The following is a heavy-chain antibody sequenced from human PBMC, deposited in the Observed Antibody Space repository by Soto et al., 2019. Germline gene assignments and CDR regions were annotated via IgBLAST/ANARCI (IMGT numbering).Heavy chain of an antibody. CDR2: ISSGSKTT. J-gene: IGHJ4*02. D-gene: IGHD3-9*01. CDR3: AREDILGVRSFDY. CDR1: GFTFSGYS. V-gene: IGHV3-48*02. Sequence: GGSMRLSCAASGFTFSGYSVNWVRQAPGKGLEWVSYISSGSKTTYYADSVKGRFTVSRDNAKNSQYLQMNSLRDEDTAVYYCAREDILGVRSFDYWGQGTVVTVSS.